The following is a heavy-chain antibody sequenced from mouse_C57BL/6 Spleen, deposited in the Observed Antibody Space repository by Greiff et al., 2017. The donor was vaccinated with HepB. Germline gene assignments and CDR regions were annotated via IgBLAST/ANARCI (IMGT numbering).Heavy chain of an antibody. CDR1: GYTFTSYG. CDR3: ARRSSGLLDY. D-gene: IGHD3-2*02. Sequence: VQRVESGAELARPGASVKLSCKASGYTFTSYGISWVKQRTGQGLEWIGEIYPRSGNTYYNEKFKGKATLTADKSSSTAYMELRSLTSEDSAVYFCARRSSGLLDYWGQGTTLTVSS. CDR2: IYPRSGNT. V-gene: IGHV1-81*01. J-gene: IGHJ2*01.